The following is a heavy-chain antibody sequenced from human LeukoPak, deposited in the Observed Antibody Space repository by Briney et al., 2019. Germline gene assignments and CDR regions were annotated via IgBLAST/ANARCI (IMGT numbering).Heavy chain of an antibody. CDR1: GYTFTGYY. D-gene: IGHD3-3*01. J-gene: IGHJ4*02. CDR3: ARGGSTVFGALND. V-gene: IGHV1-2*05. Sequence: ASVKVSYKASGYTFTGYYMHWVRQAPGQGLEWMGRINPNSGGTNYAQKFQGRVTMTRDTSTNTAYMELRSLRSDDTDIYYCARGGSTVFGALNDWGQGTLVTVSS. CDR2: INPNSGGT.